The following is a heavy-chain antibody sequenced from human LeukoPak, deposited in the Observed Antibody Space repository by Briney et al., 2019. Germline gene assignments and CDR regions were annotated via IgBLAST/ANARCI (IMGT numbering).Heavy chain of an antibody. J-gene: IGHJ4*02. CDR2: ISYDGSNK. D-gene: IGHD2-2*01. Sequence: GRSLRLSCAASGFTLSSYAMHWVRQAPGKGLEWVAVISYDGSNKYYADSVKGRFTISRDNSKNMLYLQMNSLRAEDTAVYYCARDRAGLYYFDYWGQGTLVTVSS. V-gene: IGHV3-30-3*01. CDR3: ARDRAGLYYFDY. CDR1: GFTLSSYA.